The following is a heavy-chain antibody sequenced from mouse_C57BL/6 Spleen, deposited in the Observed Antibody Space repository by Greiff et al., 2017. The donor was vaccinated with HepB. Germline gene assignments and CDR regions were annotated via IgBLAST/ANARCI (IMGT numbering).Heavy chain of an antibody. CDR3: TRDDGYYPYYAMDY. D-gene: IGHD2-3*01. CDR2: ISSGGDYI. J-gene: IGHJ4*01. V-gene: IGHV5-9-1*02. CDR1: GFTFSSYA. Sequence: DVQLVESGEGLVKPGGSLKLSCAASGFTFSSYAMSWVRQTPEKRLEWVAYISSGGDYIYYADTVKGRFTISRDNARNTLYLQMSSLKSEDTAMYYCTRDDGYYPYYAMDYWGQGTSVTVSS.